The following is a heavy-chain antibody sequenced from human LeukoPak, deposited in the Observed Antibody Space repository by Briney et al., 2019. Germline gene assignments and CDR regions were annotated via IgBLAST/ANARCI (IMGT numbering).Heavy chain of an antibody. J-gene: IGHJ4*02. D-gene: IGHD6-19*01. CDR3: AKRGPAGAGKSPDYFDY. CDR1: GFTFSSYV. CDR2: IIGSGDRT. Sequence: PGGSLRLSCAASGFTFSSYVMSWVRQAPGKGLEWVSAIIGSGDRTYYADSVKGRFTISRDNSKNTVYLQMNSLRAEDTAVYYCAKRGPAGAGKSPDYFDYWGQGTLVTVSS. V-gene: IGHV3-23*01.